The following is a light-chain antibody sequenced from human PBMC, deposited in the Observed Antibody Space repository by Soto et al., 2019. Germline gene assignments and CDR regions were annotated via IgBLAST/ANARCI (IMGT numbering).Light chain of an antibody. CDR2: GNS. V-gene: IGLV1-40*01. CDR1: SSNIGAGYD. CDR3: QSYDSSLRVV. Sequence: QSVLTQPPSVSGAPGQRVTISCTGSSSNIGAGYDVHWYQQLPGTAPKLLIYGNSNRPSGVPDRFSGSKSGTSASLAITWLQAEDEAEYYCQSYDSSLRVVFGGGTKLTFL. J-gene: IGLJ2*01.